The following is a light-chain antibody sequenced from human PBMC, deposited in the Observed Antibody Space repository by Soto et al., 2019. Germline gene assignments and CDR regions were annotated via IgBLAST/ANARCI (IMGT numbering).Light chain of an antibody. CDR3: QQYNDRPPIT. CDR2: GAS. Sequence: EIVLTQSPATLSLSPGERATLSCRASQSVSSYLAWYQQKPGQAPRLLIYGASTRATGIPARFSGSGSGSEFTLTISGLQSEDFAVYYCQQYNDRPPITFGQGTQLEI. CDR1: QSVSSY. J-gene: IGKJ5*01. V-gene: IGKV3D-15*01.